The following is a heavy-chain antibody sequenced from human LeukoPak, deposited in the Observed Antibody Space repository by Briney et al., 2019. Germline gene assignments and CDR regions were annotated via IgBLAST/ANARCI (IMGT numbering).Heavy chain of an antibody. D-gene: IGHD3-22*01. CDR3: ARDRGEGGYYYKGGSYFDY. CDR2: INPSGGST. J-gene: IGHJ4*02. Sequence: GASVKVSCKASGYTFTSYYMHWVRRAPGQGLEWMGIINPSGGSTSYAQKFQGRVTMTRDTSTSTVYMELSSLRSEGTAVYYCARDRGEGGYYYKGGSYFDYWGQGTLVTVSS. V-gene: IGHV1-46*01. CDR1: GYTFTSYY.